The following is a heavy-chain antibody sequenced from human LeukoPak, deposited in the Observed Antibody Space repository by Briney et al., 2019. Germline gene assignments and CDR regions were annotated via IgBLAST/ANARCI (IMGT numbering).Heavy chain of an antibody. D-gene: IGHD3-3*01. CDR3: AKDGKYDDFWSGSGNNYYMDV. V-gene: IGHV3-33*06. J-gene: IGHJ6*03. CDR2: ILYDGSNK. Sequence: PGGSLRLSCAASGFTFSSYGVHWVRQAPGKGLGWVAVILYDGSNKYYADSVKGRLTVPRNNSKTTLYLQMNSLRAEDTAVYYCAKDGKYDDFWSGSGNNYYMDVWGKGTTVTVSS. CDR1: GFTFSSYG.